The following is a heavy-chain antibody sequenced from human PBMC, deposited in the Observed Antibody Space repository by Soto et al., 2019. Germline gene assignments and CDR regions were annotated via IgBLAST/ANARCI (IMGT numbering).Heavy chain of an antibody. D-gene: IGHD3-22*01. J-gene: IGHJ4*02. CDR3: AGSYSGVYFGAYYFDY. CDR2: IIPIFGTA. V-gene: IGHV1-69*01. Sequence: QVQLVQSGAEVKKPGSSVKVSCKASGGTFSSYAISWVRQAPGQGLEWMGGIIPIFGTANYAQKFQGRVTITADESTITAYMEMGILRSEDTAVYYCAGSYSGVYFGAYYFDYWGQGTLVTGSS. CDR1: GGTFSSYA.